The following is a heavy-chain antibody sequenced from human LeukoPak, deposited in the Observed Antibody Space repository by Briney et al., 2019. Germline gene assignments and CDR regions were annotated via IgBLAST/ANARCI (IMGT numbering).Heavy chain of an antibody. J-gene: IGHJ4*02. Sequence: GGSLRLSCAVSGFTFSNYAMSWVRQAPGKGLEWVSVISEGGTSTYYADSVKGRFTISRDNSKNTLYLQMNSLRAEATAVYYCAKDRRGNWNYVGDLDYWGQGTLVTVSS. CDR3: AKDRRGNWNYVGDLDY. CDR2: ISEGGTST. V-gene: IGHV3-23*01. D-gene: IGHD1-7*01. CDR1: GFTFSNYA.